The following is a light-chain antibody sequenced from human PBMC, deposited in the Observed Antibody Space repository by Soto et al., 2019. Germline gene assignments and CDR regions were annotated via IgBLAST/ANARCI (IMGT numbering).Light chain of an antibody. Sequence: EIVLTQSPGTLSLSPGERATLSCGARQSVSGNYLAWYQQKPGQAPGLLIDGASRRATGIPVRFSGSGSGTDFTLTISRLEPEDFAVYYCQQYGSSPETFGQGTKLEIK. V-gene: IGKV3-20*01. CDR3: QQYGSSPET. CDR2: GAS. CDR1: QSVSGNY. J-gene: IGKJ2*01.